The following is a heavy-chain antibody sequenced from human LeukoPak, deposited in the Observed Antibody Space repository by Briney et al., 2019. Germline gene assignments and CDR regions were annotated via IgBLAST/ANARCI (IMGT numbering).Heavy chain of an antibody. CDR1: GGSISSSSYY. CDR3: ARISSSGWSHFDY. CDR2: IYYSGST. Sequence: SKTLSLTCTVSGGSISSSSYYWGWIRQPPGKGLEWIGSIYYSGSTYYNPSLKSRVTISVDTSKNQFSLKLSSVTAADTAVYYCARISSSGWSHFDYWGQGTLVTVSS. D-gene: IGHD6-19*01. J-gene: IGHJ4*02. V-gene: IGHV4-39*07.